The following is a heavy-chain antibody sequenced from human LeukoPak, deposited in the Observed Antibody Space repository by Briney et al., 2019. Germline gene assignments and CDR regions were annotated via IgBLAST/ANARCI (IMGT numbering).Heavy chain of an antibody. J-gene: IGHJ4*02. D-gene: IGHD5-12*01. Sequence: GSLRLSCAASGFTFSSHAMSWVRRAPGKGLEWIGEINHSGSTNYNPSLKSRVTISVDTSKNQFSLKLSSVTAADTAVYYCARGVWWLRGYFDYWGQGTLVTVSS. CDR3: ARGVWWLRGYFDY. CDR2: INHSGST. V-gene: IGHV4-34*01. CDR1: GFTFSSHA.